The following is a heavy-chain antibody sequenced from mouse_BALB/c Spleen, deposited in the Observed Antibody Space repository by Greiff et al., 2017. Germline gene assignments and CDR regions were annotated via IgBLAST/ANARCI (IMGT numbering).Heavy chain of an antibody. V-gene: IGHV3-6*02. CDR1: GYSITSGYY. D-gene: IGHD1-1*01. J-gene: IGHJ3*01. Sequence: VQLKQSGPGLVKPSQSLSLTCSVTGYSITSGYYWNWIRQFPGNKLEGMGYISYDGSNNYNPSLKNRISITRDTSKNQFFLKLNAVTTEDTATYYCARGTGGSSSWFAYWGQGTLVTVSA. CDR2: ISYDGSN. CDR3: ARGTGGSSSWFAY.